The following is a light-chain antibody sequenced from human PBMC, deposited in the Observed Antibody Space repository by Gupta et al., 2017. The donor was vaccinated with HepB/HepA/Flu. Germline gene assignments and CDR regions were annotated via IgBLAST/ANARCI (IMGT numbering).Light chain of an antibody. J-gene: IGKJ1*01. Sequence: DIQMTQSPSSLSASVGDRVTITCRASQNIDRYVNWYQHKPGKAPKLLLNTASQLQPGVPSRFRGSGSGTDFTLSISKLQPEDFATYYCQLGHSTRTFGQGTTVEIK. CDR3: QLGHSTRT. V-gene: IGKV1-39*01. CDR2: TAS. CDR1: QNIDRY.